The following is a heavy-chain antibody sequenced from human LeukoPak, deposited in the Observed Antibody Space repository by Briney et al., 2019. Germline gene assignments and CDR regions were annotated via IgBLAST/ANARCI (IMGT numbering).Heavy chain of an antibody. CDR2: IYYSGST. J-gene: IGHJ4*02. V-gene: IGHV4-39*01. CDR1: GDSISSRNYY. CDR3: ASGYSSGWHY. D-gene: IGHD6-19*01. Sequence: SETLSLTCTVSGDSISSRNYYWGWVRQPPGKGLEWIGTIYYSGSTGYNPSLKSRVTISVDTSKNQFSLNVNSVTAADTAVYYCASGYSSGWHYWGQATLVTVSS.